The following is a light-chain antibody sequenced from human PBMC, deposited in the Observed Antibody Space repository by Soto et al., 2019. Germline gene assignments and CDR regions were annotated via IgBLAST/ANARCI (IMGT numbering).Light chain of an antibody. CDR2: KGS. Sequence: DVQMTQTPSSLSASVGDRVILTCRASQSIGNWLAWYQQKPGKAPKLLIYKGSSLESGVPTRFSGSGAGTDFTITISSLQPEDFATYCCQQNTSYIFGRGTTVDIK. CDR3: QQNTSYI. V-gene: IGKV1-5*03. CDR1: QSIGNW. J-gene: IGKJ3*01.